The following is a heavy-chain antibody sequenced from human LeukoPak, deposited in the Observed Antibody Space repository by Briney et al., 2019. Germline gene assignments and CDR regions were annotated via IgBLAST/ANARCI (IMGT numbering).Heavy chain of an antibody. Sequence: PETLSLTRIVPRYSISSGNYWAWFRQPQGKGLEGFGIIHHSGSTHYNPSLKSRVTTSHDTSKNQFSLKLTSVTAADTAVHFCARARMDGSGSFPYYFDYWGQGSLVTVSS. D-gene: IGHD3-10*01. CDR3: ARARMDGSGSFPYYFDY. CDR1: RYSISSGNY. J-gene: IGHJ4*02. CDR2: IHHSGST. V-gene: IGHV4-38-2*02.